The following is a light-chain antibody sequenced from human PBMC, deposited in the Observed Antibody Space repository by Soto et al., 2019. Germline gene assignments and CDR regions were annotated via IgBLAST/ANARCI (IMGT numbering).Light chain of an antibody. CDR2: EVS. CDR3: SSYTGSSTIVV. Sequence: QSALTQPASVSGSPGQSITISCTGTSSDVGSYNYVSWYQQHPGKAPKLMIYEVSNRPSGVSNRFSGSKSGNTASLTISGLQAEDEADYYCSSYTGSSTIVVFGGGTKLTVL. V-gene: IGLV2-14*01. CDR1: SSDVGSYNY. J-gene: IGLJ2*01.